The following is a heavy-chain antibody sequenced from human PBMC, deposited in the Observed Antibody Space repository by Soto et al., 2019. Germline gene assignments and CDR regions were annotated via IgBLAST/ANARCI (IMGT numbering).Heavy chain of an antibody. D-gene: IGHD2-15*01. CDR3: ASGNCYPNKYYDMDV. CDR1: GFTLSDYY. CDR2: NSANDII. Sequence: PGGSLRLAWAASGFTLSDYYISWIRQAPGKGLEWISYNSANDIIYYADSVKGRFTVSRDNVKKSLYLQMTSLRDENTAVYFCASGNCYPNKYYDMDVWGQGTTVTVSS. V-gene: IGHV3-11*01. J-gene: IGHJ6*02.